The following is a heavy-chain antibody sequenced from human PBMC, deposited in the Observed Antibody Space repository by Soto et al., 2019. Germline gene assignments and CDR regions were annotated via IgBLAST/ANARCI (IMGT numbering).Heavy chain of an antibody. CDR3: TTYCHFCY. J-gene: IGHJ4*02. CDR1: DFAFNGAW. V-gene: IGHV3-15*01. CDR2: IKSKTDGETT. D-gene: IGHD2-21*02. Sequence: EVQLVESGGGLVKPGGSLRLSCAASDFAFNGAWMSWVRQAPGKGLEWVGRIKSKTDGETTDYTAPVKGRFTISSDDSRHTLFLHMSSLKTDDTAVYYCTTYCHFCYWGQGTLVTVSS.